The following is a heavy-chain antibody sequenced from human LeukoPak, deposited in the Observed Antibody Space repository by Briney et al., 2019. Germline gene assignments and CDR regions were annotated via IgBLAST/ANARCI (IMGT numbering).Heavy chain of an antibody. J-gene: IGHJ4*02. CDR1: GFTISSYA. Sequence: GGSLRLSCAASGFTISSYAMSWVRQAPGKGLEGVSGISANGDTTKYADSVKGRFTISRDNAKNTVLLQMNSLRADDTAVYYCAKEGRIAAGTGDYFDYWGQGTLVTVSS. CDR2: ISANGDTT. CDR3: AKEGRIAAGTGDYFDY. D-gene: IGHD6-13*01. V-gene: IGHV3-23*01.